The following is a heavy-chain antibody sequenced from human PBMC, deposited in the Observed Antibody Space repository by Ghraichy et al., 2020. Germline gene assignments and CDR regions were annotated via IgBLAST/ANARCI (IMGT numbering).Heavy chain of an antibody. CDR2: ISGSGGST. CDR3: AKDILTGYYSYYYYGMDV. D-gene: IGHD3-9*01. CDR1: GFTFSSYA. Sequence: GESLNISCAASGFTFSSYAMSWVRQASGKGLEWVSAISGSGGSTYYADSVKGRFTISRDNSKNTLYLQMNSLRAEDTAVYYCAKDILTGYYSYYYYGMDVWGQGTTVTVSS. J-gene: IGHJ6*02. V-gene: IGHV3-23*01.